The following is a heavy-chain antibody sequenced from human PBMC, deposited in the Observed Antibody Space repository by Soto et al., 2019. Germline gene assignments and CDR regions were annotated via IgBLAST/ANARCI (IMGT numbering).Heavy chain of an antibody. CDR3: AIPLGH. CDR1: GGSFNTYT. V-gene: IGHV1-46*02. CDR2: INPSGGST. J-gene: IGHJ5*02. Sequence: GASVKVSCKTPGGSFNTYTLSWVRQAPGQGLEWMGIINPSGGSTSYAQKFQGRVTMTRDTSTSTVYMELSSLRSEDTAVYYCAIPLGHWGQGTLVTVSS.